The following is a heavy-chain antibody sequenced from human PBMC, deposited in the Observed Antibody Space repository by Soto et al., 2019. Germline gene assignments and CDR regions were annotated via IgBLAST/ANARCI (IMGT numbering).Heavy chain of an antibody. D-gene: IGHD5-18*01. Sequence: GGSLRLSCAASGFTVSSNYMSWVRQAPGKGLEWVSVIYSGGSTYYADSVKGRFTISRDNSKNTLYLQMNSLRAEDTAVYYCARVDTYYYYMDVWGKGTTVTVSS. V-gene: IGHV3-66*01. CDR3: ARVDTYYYYMDV. CDR1: GFTVSSNY. CDR2: IYSGGST. J-gene: IGHJ6*03.